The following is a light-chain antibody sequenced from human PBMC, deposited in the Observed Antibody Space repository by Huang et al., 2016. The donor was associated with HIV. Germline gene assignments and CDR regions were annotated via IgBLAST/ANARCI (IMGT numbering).Light chain of an antibody. CDR1: QNIGGS. Sequence: EIVMTQSPATLSVSPGERATLSCRASQNIGGSLAWYQKKPGQAPRLLIYEASTRAPGIPARFSGSESGTDFTLTISSLQSEDFAVYYCQQYNDWSAVTFGGGTKVEI. CDR2: EAS. V-gene: IGKV3-15*01. CDR3: QQYNDWSAVT. J-gene: IGKJ4*01.